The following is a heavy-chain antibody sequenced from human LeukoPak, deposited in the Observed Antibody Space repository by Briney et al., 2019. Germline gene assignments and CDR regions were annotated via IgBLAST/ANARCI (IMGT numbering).Heavy chain of an antibody. D-gene: IGHD4-17*01. J-gene: IGHJ6*03. Sequence: GGSLRLSCAASGFTFSSYGMHWVRLAPGKGLEWEAVIAYDGSNKYYADSVKGRFTISRDNSKNTLYLQMNSLRAEDTAVYYCAKDPVTGNRYYYYYMDVWGKGTTVTVSS. CDR3: AKDPVTGNRYYYYYMDV. V-gene: IGHV3-30*18. CDR1: GFTFSSYG. CDR2: IAYDGSNK.